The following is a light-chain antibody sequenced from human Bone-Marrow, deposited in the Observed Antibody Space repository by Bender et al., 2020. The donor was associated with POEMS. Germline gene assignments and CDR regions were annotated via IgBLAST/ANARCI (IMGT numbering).Light chain of an antibody. CDR2: DVS. J-gene: IGLJ1*01. CDR1: SSDVGRYDY. CDR3: QSYDSSLSGSYV. Sequence: QSALTQPASVSGSPGQSIAISCTGTSSDVGRYDYVSWYQQHPGEAPKLMVFDVSHRPSGVSNRFSGSKSGTTASLTVSGLQTEDEADYYCQSYDSSLSGSYVFGTGTKVTVL. V-gene: IGLV2-14*03.